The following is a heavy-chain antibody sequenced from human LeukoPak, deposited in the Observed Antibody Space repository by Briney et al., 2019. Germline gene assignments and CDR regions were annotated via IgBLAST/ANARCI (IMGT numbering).Heavy chain of an antibody. D-gene: IGHD4-17*01. CDR3: TSENDYGAFDY. J-gene: IGHJ4*02. V-gene: IGHV3-49*03. CDR1: GFTFGDYA. CDR2: TRSKAYGGTT. Sequence: PGGSLRLSCTASGFTFGDYAMSWFRQAPGKGLEWVGFTRSKAYGGTTEYAASVKGRFTISRDDSKSIAYLQMNSLKTEDTAVYYCTSENDYGAFDYWGQGTLVTVSS.